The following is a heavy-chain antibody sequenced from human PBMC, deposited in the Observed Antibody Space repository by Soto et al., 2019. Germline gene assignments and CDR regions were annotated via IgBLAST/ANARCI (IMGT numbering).Heavy chain of an antibody. Sequence: ASVKVSCKASGYTFTSYGIRWVRQAPGQGLEWMGWISAYNGNTNYAQKLQGRVTMTRDTSTSTVYMELSSLRSEDTAVYYCARGFIRTGQDFAGDAFDIWGQGTMVTVSS. CDR3: ARGFIRTGQDFAGDAFDI. CDR2: ISAYNGNT. D-gene: IGHD3-3*01. J-gene: IGHJ3*02. V-gene: IGHV1-18*01. CDR1: GYTFTSYG.